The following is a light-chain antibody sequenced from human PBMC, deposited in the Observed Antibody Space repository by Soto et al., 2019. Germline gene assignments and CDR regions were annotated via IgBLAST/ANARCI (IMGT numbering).Light chain of an antibody. CDR3: QQYNDWPRT. CDR2: GAS. CDR1: QSVSNTY. Sequence: EIVLAQSPGTLSLSPGERATLSCRASQSVSNTYLAWYQQKPGQAPRLLIYGASNRATGIPARFSGSGSGTEFTLTISSLQSEDFAFYYCQQYNDWPRTFGQGTKVDIK. V-gene: IGKV3D-15*01. J-gene: IGKJ1*01.